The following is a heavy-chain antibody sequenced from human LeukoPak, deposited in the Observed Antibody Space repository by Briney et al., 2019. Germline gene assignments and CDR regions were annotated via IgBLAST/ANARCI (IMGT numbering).Heavy chain of an antibody. CDR2: MNPNSGNT. D-gene: IGHD6-13*01. V-gene: IGHV1-8*03. CDR1: GYTFTSYD. CDR3: ARGWSSSWYGDWFDP. J-gene: IGHJ5*02. Sequence: ASVKVSCKASGYTFTSYDINWVRQATGQGLEWMGWMNPNSGNTGYAQKFQGRVTITRNTSISTAYMELSSLRSEDTAVYYCARGWSSSWYGDWFDPWGQGTLVTVSS.